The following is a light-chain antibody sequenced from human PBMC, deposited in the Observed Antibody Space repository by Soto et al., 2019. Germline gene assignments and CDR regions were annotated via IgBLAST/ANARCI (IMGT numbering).Light chain of an antibody. CDR3: CSYAGSYTTDV. V-gene: IGLV2-11*01. CDR1: SSDVDGYNY. CDR2: DVS. Sequence: QSALTQPRSVSGSPGQSVTISCTGTSSDVDGYNYVSWYQQHPGKAPKLMIYDVSERPSGVPDRLSGSKSGNTASLTISGLQAEDEADYYCCSYAGSYTTDVFGTGTKLTVL. J-gene: IGLJ1*01.